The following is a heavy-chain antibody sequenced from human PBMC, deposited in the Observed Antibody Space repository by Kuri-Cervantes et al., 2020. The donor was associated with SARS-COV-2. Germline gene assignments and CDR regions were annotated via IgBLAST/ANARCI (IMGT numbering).Heavy chain of an antibody. J-gene: IGHJ6*03. CDR1: GFTFRSSH. Sequence: GESLKISCAASGFTFRSSHTNWVRQAPGKGLEWISSISDWSLNIYYADSVKGRFNISRDNAKNSLFLQMNSLRVEDTAVYYCTRDRRRYSGDTSHFYMDVWGTGTTVTVSS. CDR3: TRDRRRYSGDTSHFYMDV. V-gene: IGHV3-48*01. CDR2: ISDWSLNI. D-gene: IGHD5-12*01.